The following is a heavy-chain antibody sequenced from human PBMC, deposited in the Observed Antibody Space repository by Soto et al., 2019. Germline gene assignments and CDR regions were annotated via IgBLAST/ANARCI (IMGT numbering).Heavy chain of an antibody. J-gene: IGHJ4*02. CDR1: GFTFSDDW. Sequence: PGGSLRLYCAASGFTFSDDWMTWLRQTPGRGLEWVGRIKNKRSDEATDYAAAVTGSFIISRDDSKNPLYLQMHSLTTEDTAVYYCSTVGLSYWSFDYWGQGTLVTVSS. CDR2: IKNKRSDEAT. CDR3: STVGLSYWSFDY. V-gene: IGHV3-15*01. D-gene: IGHD1-26*01.